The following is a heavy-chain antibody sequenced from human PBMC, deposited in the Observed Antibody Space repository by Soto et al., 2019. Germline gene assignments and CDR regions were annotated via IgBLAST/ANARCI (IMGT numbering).Heavy chain of an antibody. Sequence: EVQLLESGGGLVQPGESLRLSCAFSGFIFGNYMMTWVRQAPGKGLEWVSTIRDGGESTYYADSVKGRFTISRDNSKKTVYLQMDSLGVEDTAVYYCAPHVHCSGGSCQYDDFDIRGQGTMVTVSS. CDR1: GFIFGNYM. D-gene: IGHD2-15*01. CDR2: IRDGGEST. V-gene: IGHV3-23*01. J-gene: IGHJ3*02. CDR3: APHVHCSGGSCQYDDFDI.